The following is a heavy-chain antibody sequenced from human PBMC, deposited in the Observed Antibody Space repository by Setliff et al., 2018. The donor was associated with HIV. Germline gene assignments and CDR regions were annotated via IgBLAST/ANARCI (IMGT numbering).Heavy chain of an antibody. CDR1: GYTFRGYY. D-gene: IGHD3-22*01. CDR3: CHFDF. V-gene: IGHV1-2*05. Sequence: GASVKVSCKASGYTFRGYYMHWVRQAPGQGLEWMGRINPNSGDTNYAQKFQGRVTMTRDTSIDTAVYYCTRSPNYFDGSSYYCHFDFWGPGTLVTVSS. CDR2: INPNSGDT. J-gene: IGHJ4*02.